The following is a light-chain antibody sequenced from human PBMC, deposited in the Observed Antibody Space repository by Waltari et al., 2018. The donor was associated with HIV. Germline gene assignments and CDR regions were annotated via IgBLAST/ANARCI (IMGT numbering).Light chain of an antibody. CDR1: TSYVGYYNY. J-gene: IGLJ2*01. CDR3: SSYADSNDLL. Sequence: QSALTQPPSASESPGQSVTISCTGTTSYVGYYNYVSWYQQHPGKAPKLIIYEVTKRPSGVPDRFSGSKSGNTASLTVSGLQPEDEADYYCSSYADSNDLLFGGGTRLTVL. V-gene: IGLV2-8*01. CDR2: EVT.